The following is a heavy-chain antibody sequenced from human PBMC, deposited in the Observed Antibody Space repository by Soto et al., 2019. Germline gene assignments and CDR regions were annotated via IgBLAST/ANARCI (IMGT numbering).Heavy chain of an antibody. CDR3: FNVAFGY. CDR1: GFSFSSNW. CDR2: INQDGSEK. Sequence: GGSLRLSCTASGFSFSSNWMSWVRQAPGKGPEWVANINQDGSEKYCADSVKGRFTISRDNAKNSLYLQMDSLRVEDTALYYCFNVAFGYWGRGTLVSVSS. J-gene: IGHJ4*02. V-gene: IGHV3-7*01.